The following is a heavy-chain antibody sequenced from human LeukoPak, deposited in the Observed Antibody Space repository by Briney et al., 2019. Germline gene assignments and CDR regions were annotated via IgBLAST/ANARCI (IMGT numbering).Heavy chain of an antibody. CDR1: GFTFSDYG. Sequence: GGSLRLSCAISGFTFSDYGMNWVRQAPGKGLEWISHIGSSSSTIYYADSVKGRFTISRDNAKNSLSLQMNSLRGEDTAVYYCAKNGVVVGVSDYWGQGTLVTVSS. CDR3: AKNGVVVGVSDY. V-gene: IGHV3-48*01. CDR2: IGSSSSTI. J-gene: IGHJ4*02. D-gene: IGHD2-15*01.